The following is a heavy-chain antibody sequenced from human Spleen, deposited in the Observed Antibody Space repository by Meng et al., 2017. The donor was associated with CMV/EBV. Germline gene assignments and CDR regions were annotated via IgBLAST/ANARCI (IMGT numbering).Heavy chain of an antibody. Sequence: GESLKISCVASGLTFSSAEINLVRQAPGKGLEWVAYISSTGNTIYYADSAKGRFTISRDNSKSTLYLQMDSLKSGDTAVYYCARDPRGRMQLGQFDDWGQGILVTVS. J-gene: IGHJ4*02. V-gene: IGHV3-48*03. CDR2: ISSTGNTI. D-gene: IGHD5-18*01. CDR1: GLTFSSAE. CDR3: ARDPRGRMQLGQFDD.